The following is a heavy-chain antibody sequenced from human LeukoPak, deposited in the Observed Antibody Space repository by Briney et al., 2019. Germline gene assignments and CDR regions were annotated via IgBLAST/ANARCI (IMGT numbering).Heavy chain of an antibody. Sequence: SGGSLRLSCAASGFTFSSYGMHWVRQAPGKGLEWVAVVSYDGSNKYNADSVLGRFTISRDNSKNTLYLQMNSLRPEDTAVYYCARGEGLGMVRGKYFDYWGQGTLVAVSS. CDR1: GFTFSSYG. D-gene: IGHD3-10*01. CDR3: ARGEGLGMVRGKYFDY. V-gene: IGHV3-30*19. CDR2: VSYDGSNK. J-gene: IGHJ4*02.